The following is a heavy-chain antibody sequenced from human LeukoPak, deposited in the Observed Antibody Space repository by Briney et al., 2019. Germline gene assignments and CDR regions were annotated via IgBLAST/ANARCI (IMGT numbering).Heavy chain of an antibody. CDR3: AASLQVSGSLRHFDY. CDR1: GYNFDTSW. V-gene: IGHV5-51*01. CDR2: IYLGDSDT. Sequence: GESLKISCKGSGYNFDTSWLAWVRQMPGKGLEWMGVIYLGDSDTTYSPSFQGQVTISADKSISTAYLQWTTLRASDTAMYYCAASLQVSGSLRHFDYWGQGTLVTVSS. D-gene: IGHD3-22*01. J-gene: IGHJ4*02.